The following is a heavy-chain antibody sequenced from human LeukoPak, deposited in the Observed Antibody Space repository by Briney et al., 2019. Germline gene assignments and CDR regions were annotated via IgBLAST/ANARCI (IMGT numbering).Heavy chain of an antibody. CDR3: ARLPTYRYYSSGTKWSFYFDS. Sequence: SETLSLTCTVSGGSISSYYWGWIRQPPGKGLEWIGYIYYSGSTNYNPSLKSRVTILVDKSKNQFSLKLTSVTAADAAVYYCARLPTYRYYSSGTKWSFYFDSWGQGTLVTDSS. V-gene: IGHV4-59*12. D-gene: IGHD3-10*01. J-gene: IGHJ4*02. CDR1: GGSISSYY. CDR2: IYYSGST.